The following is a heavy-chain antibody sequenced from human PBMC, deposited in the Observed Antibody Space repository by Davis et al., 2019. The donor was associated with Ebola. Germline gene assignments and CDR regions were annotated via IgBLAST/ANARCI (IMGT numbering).Heavy chain of an antibody. CDR1: GGTFSSYA. J-gene: IGHJ6*03. V-gene: IGHV1-69*05. CDR2: ILPIFGTA. CDR3: ARASIVVVQALFDWGHYMDV. Sequence: SVKVSCKASGGTFSSYAISWVRQAPGQGLEWMGGILPIFGTANYAQKFQGRVTMTRDTSTSTVYMELSSLRSEETAVYYCARASIVVVQALFDWGHYMDVWGKGTTVTVSS. D-gene: IGHD2-2*01.